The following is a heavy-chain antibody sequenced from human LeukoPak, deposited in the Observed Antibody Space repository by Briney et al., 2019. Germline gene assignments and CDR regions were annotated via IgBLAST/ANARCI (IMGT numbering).Heavy chain of an antibody. V-gene: IGHV1-2*02. Sequence: ASVKVSCKASGYTFTDYYMYWVRQAPGQGLEWMGWINPNSGGTNYAQNFQGRVTMTRDTSVSTAYMELSRLRSDDTAVYYCAREGPIVGATHLVDYWGQGTLVTVSS. D-gene: IGHD1-26*01. CDR3: AREGPIVGATHLVDY. CDR1: GYTFTDYY. CDR2: INPNSGGT. J-gene: IGHJ4*02.